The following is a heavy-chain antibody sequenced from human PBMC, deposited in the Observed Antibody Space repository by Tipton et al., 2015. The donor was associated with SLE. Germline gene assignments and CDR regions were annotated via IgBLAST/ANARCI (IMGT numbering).Heavy chain of an antibody. J-gene: IGHJ5*02. CDR3: ARGRGGYSEDGHNWFDP. D-gene: IGHD5-12*01. Sequence: TLSLTCAVSGGSLSSYYWSWIRQPPGKGLEWLGKVFHSGTAKHNPSLKSRVTISVDTSKNQFSLRLSSVTAADTAVYYCARGRGGYSEDGHNWFDPWGQGALVTVSS. CDR1: GGSLSSYY. V-gene: IGHV4-34*01. CDR2: VFHSGTA.